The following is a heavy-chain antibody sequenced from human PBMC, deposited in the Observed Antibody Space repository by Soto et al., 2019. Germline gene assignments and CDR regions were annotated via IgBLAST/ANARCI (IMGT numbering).Heavy chain of an antibody. J-gene: IGHJ4*02. CDR3: ARHRAYPYHFDY. D-gene: IGHD3-10*01. CDR2: IDWGDDK. V-gene: IGHV2-70*04. CDR1: WFSLSTTGMS. Sequence: SGPTLVNPTQTLTLTRTFSWFSLSTTGMSGSWFRRPPGKGLERLGHIDWGDDKFYSTSLETRLTISKDTSKTRVVLTMTNMEPVDTATYFCARHRAYPYHFDYWGQGALVTVSS.